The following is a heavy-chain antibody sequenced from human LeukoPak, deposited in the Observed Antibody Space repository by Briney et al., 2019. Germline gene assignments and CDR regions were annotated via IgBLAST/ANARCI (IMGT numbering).Heavy chain of an antibody. J-gene: IGHJ4*02. CDR3: ASIMGSTGGDY. CDR2: INPSGGST. CDR1: GYTFTSYY. V-gene: IGHV1-46*01. Sequence: ASVTVSCKASGYTFTSYYMHWVRQAPGQGLEWMGIINPSGGSTSYAQKFQGRVTMTRDTSTSTVYMELSSLRSEDTAVYYCASIMGSTGGDYWGQGTLVTVSS. D-gene: IGHD1-26*01.